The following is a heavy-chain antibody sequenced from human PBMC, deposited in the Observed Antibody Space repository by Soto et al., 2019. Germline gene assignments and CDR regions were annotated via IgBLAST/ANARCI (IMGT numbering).Heavy chain of an antibody. CDR1: GGTFSSYA. D-gene: IGHD3-10*01. CDR2: IIPIFGTA. V-gene: IGHV1-69*13. J-gene: IGHJ6*02. CDR3: ARDRGTMVRGVSYYYYYGMDV. Sequence: ASVKVSCKASGGTFSSYAISWVRQAPGQGLEWMGGIIPIFGTANYAQKFQGRVTITADESTSTAYMELSSLRSEDTAVYYCARDRGTMVRGVSYYYYYGMDVCGPGTTVTVSS.